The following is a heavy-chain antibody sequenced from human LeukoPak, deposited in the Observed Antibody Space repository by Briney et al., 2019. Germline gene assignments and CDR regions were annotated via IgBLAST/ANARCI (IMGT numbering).Heavy chain of an antibody. CDR3: ARPYFYGSGSYSFEY. Sequence: KRGESLKISCKGSGYSFTDYWINWVRQMPGKGLGWMGTIDPSDSYTNYSPSFQGHVTISADKSTTTAYLQWSSLKASDTAMYYCARPYFYGSGSYSFEYWGQGTLVTVSS. CDR2: IDPSDSYT. D-gene: IGHD3-10*01. J-gene: IGHJ4*02. V-gene: IGHV5-10-1*01. CDR1: GYSFTDYW.